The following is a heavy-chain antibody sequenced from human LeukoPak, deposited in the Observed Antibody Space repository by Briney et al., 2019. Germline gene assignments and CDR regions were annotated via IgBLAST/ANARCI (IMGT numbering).Heavy chain of an antibody. D-gene: IGHD1/OR15-1a*01. J-gene: IGHJ4*02. Sequence: PGGSLRLSCAASGFSFSDYAMSWVRQAPARGPDGVSSIRGGGEIFYADSVKGRFTLSRDDSRNTVYLQLNNLRVEDTAIYYCAKANWVSNTDAVWWGQGTQVTVSS. CDR2: IRGGGEI. CDR3: AKANWVSNTDAVW. CDR1: GFSFSDYA. V-gene: IGHV3-23*01.